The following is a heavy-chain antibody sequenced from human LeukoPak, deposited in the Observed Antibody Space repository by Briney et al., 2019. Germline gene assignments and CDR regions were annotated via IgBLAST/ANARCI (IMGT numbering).Heavy chain of an antibody. V-gene: IGHV3-74*01. J-gene: IGHJ6*03. CDR3: ARDPSYYHMDV. CDR2: INTDGSDT. CDR1: GFTFSNYW. Sequence: GGSLRLSCAASGFTFSNYWMHWVRQAPGKGLVWVSRINTDGSDTTYADSVKGRFTISRDNAKNTLYLQMNSLRAEDTAVYYCARDPSYYHMDVWGKGTTVTVSS.